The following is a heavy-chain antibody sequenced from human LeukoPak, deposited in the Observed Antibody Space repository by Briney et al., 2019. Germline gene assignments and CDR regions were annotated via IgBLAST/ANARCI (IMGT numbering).Heavy chain of an antibody. CDR1: GGSISSSSYY. V-gene: IGHV4-39*01. CDR3: ARGDGYNYDY. D-gene: IGHD5-24*01. CDR2: IYYSGST. Sequence: PSETLSLTCTVSGGSISSSSYYWGWIRQPPGKGLEWIGSIYYSGSTFYNPSLKSRVTISVDTSKNQFSLKLSSVTAADTAVYYCARGDGYNYDYWGQGTLVTVSP. J-gene: IGHJ4*02.